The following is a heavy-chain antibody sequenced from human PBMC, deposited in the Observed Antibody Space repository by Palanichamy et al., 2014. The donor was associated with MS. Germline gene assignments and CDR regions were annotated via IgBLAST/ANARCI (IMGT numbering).Heavy chain of an antibody. D-gene: IGHD4-17*01. CDR2: IYYSGST. J-gene: IGHJ4*02. V-gene: IGHV4-39*07. Sequence: QLQLQESGPGLVKPSETLSLTCTVSGGSISSSSYYWGWIRQPPGKGLEWIGSIYYSGSTYYNPSLKSRVTISVDTSKNQFSLKLSSVTAADTAVYYCARDDGMTTVTMGPSGFDYWGQGTLVTVSS. CDR3: ARDDGMTTVTMGPSGFDY. CDR1: GGSISSSSYY.